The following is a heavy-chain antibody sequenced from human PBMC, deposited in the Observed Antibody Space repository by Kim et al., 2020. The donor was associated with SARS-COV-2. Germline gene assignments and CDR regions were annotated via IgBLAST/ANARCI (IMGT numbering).Heavy chain of an antibody. V-gene: IGHV3-23*01. J-gene: IGHJ6*02. CDR3: AKGIAAAGTFHYYYYGMDV. Sequence: KGRFTISRDNTKNTLYLQMTSLRAEDTAVYYCAKGIAAAGTFHYYYYGMDVWGQGTTVTVSS. D-gene: IGHD6-13*01.